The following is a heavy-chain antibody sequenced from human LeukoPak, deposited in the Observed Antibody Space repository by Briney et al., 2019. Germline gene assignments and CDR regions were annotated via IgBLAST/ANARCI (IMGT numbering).Heavy chain of an antibody. CDR3: AGGWWFPEFFQH. D-gene: IGHD2-15*01. CDR1: GGSFSGYY. J-gene: IGHJ1*01. CDR2: IYYSGST. Sequence: SETLSLTCAVYGGSFSGYYWSWIRQPPGKGLEWIGYIYYSGSTNYNPSLKSRVTISVDTSKNQFSLKLSSVTAADTAVYYCAGGWWFPEFFQHWGEGALVTVSS. V-gene: IGHV4-59*12.